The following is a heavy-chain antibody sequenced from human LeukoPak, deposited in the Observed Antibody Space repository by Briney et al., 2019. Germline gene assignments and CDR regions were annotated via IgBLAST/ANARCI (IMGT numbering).Heavy chain of an antibody. CDR2: IWYDGSKK. CDR3: ARDLHRDGVNWPCFDY. Sequence: GGSLRLSCVASGFTFSYYGMHWVRQAPGKGLEWVAGIWYDGSKKYYADSAKGRFTISRDNSKNTLYLQMDSLRVEDTAVYYCARDLHRDGVNWPCFDYWGQGTLVTVSS. J-gene: IGHJ4*02. V-gene: IGHV3-33*01. D-gene: IGHD5-24*01. CDR1: GFTFSYYG.